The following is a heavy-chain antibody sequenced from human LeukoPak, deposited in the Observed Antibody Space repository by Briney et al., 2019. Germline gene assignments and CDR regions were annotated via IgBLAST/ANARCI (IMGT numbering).Heavy chain of an antibody. D-gene: IGHD3-16*02. V-gene: IGHV3-20*04. CDR2: INGNGGTT. CDR3: ARAIYVWGSYRPWDY. CDR1: GXTFDDYG. J-gene: IGHJ4*02. Sequence: GGSLRLSCAASGXTFDDYGMSWVRQAPGKGLEWVSGINGNGGTTGYVDSVKGRFTISRDNAKNCLYLQMNSLRAEDTALYYCARAIYVWGSYRPWDYWGQGTLVTVSS.